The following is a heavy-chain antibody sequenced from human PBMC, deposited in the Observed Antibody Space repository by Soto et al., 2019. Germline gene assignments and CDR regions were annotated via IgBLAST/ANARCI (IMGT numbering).Heavy chain of an antibody. J-gene: IGHJ4*02. CDR2: ISDSGST. D-gene: IGHD3-16*01. CDR3: AGDKSDATRRFDY. CDR1: GGSVSRGGYY. V-gene: IGHV4-31*03. Sequence: SETLSLTCTVSGGSVSRGGYYWSWVRQHPGKGLVCIGYISDSGSTYYNPPLKSRVTISIDTSENQFSLKLSSVTAADTAVYYSAGDKSDATRRFDYWGQGTLVTVSS.